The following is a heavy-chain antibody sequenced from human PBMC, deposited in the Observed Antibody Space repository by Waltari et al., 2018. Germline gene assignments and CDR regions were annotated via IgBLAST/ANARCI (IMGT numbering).Heavy chain of an antibody. J-gene: IGHJ4*02. CDR3: ARDPGSGRYFDY. Sequence: EVQLVESGGGLVKPVGSLSLSCAASGFSVRRDSMGWVRQAPGKGLQWVSTISSTSSYIYDTDSLRGRFAISRDNARDSLYLQMNSLRAEDTAVYYCARDPGSGRYFDYWGQGTLVTVSS. V-gene: IGHV3-21*02. CDR2: ISSTSSYI. CDR1: GFSVRRDS. D-gene: IGHD1-26*01.